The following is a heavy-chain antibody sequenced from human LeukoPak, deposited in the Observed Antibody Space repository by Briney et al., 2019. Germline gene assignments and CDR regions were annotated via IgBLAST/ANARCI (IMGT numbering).Heavy chain of an antibody. Sequence: ASVKVSCKASGYTFSSHAITWVRQAPGQGLEWMGWINCYNGNTNYAQKLQGRVTMTTETSTSTAYMELRSLQPDDTAVYYCARDKGWKNTGDYVFDSWGQGTLVTVSS. D-gene: IGHD3-16*01. V-gene: IGHV1-18*01. CDR1: GYTFSSHA. CDR3: ARDKGWKNTGDYVFDS. CDR2: INCYNGNT. J-gene: IGHJ4*02.